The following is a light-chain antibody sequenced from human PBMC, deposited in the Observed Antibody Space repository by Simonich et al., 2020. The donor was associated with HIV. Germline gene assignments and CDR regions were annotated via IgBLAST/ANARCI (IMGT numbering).Light chain of an antibody. V-gene: IGLV8-61*01. J-gene: IGLJ2*01. CDR2: STN. CDR1: SGSVSTSYY. CDR3: VLYMGSGTVL. Sequence: QTVVTQEPSFSVSPGGTVTLTCGLSSGSVSTSYYPSWYQQTPGQAPRTLIYSTNTRSSGVPDRFSGSILGNKATLTITGAQADDESDDYCVLYMGSGTVLFGGGTKLTVL.